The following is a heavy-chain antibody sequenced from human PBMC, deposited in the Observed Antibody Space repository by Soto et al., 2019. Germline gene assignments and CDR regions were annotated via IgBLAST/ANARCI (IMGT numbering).Heavy chain of an antibody. Sequence: SETLSLTCSIYSGSFSGYYWSWLRQPPGKGLEWIGEISQSGHTNYSPSLKSRVSISIDTSKKQFSLNLASVSAADTAVYYCARAPKVSGSAQTRPDFWGQGTRVTVSS. CDR3: ARAPKVSGSAQTRPDF. J-gene: IGHJ4*02. CDR1: SGSFSGYY. V-gene: IGHV4-34*01. D-gene: IGHD6-25*01. CDR2: ISQSGHT.